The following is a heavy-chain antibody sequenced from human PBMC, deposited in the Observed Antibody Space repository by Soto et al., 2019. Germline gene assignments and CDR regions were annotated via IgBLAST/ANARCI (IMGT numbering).Heavy chain of an antibody. D-gene: IGHD5-18*01. CDR1: GGSISSSNW. V-gene: IGHV4-4*02. CDR3: ARDHPHSYGIYCFDY. Sequence: PSETLSLTCAVSGGSISSSNWWSWVRQPPGKGLEWIGEIYHSGSTNYNPPLKSRVTISADTSKNQVSLKLTSVTAADTAVYYCARDHPHSYGIYCFDYWGQGTLVTVSS. CDR2: IYHSGST. J-gene: IGHJ4*02.